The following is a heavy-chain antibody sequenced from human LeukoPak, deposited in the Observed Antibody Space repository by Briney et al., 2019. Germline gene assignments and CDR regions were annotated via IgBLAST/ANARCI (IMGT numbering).Heavy chain of an antibody. J-gene: IGHJ4*02. CDR3: ANNCGGGDCYSPIFDY. CDR2: ISASGGST. D-gene: IGHD2-21*02. Sequence: GGSLRLSCAASGFTFSSYAMSWVRQAPGKGLEWVSAISASGGSTYYADSVKGRFTISRDNSKNTLYLQMISLRAEDTAVYYCANNCGGGDCYSPIFDYWGQGTLVTVSS. V-gene: IGHV3-23*01. CDR1: GFTFSSYA.